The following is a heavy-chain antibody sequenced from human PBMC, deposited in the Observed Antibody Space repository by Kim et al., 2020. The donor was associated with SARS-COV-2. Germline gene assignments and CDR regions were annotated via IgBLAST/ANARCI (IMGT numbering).Heavy chain of an antibody. J-gene: IGHJ6*02. Sequence: SETLSLTCTVSGGSISSSSYYWGWIRQPPGKGLEWIGSIYYSGSTYYNPSLKSRVTISVDTSKNQFSLKLSSVTAADTAVYYCARDHQMYWNDLQHYYGMDVWGQGTTVTVSS. CDR3: ARDHQMYWNDLQHYYGMDV. V-gene: IGHV4-39*07. D-gene: IGHD1-1*01. CDR1: GGSISSSSYY. CDR2: IYYSGST.